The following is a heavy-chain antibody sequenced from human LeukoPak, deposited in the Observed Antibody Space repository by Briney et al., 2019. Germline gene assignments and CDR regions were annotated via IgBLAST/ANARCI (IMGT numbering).Heavy chain of an antibody. V-gene: IGHV4-59*01. J-gene: IGHJ4*02. Sequence: PSETLSLTCTVSGGPISGYYWSWFRQPPGKGLEWFGWIHNSGSTENNPSLKSRVTMSIDTSKNQISLKLYSVTAADTAVYYCVREGYGSTGYYLDSWGQGTLVTVSS. D-gene: IGHD3-22*01. CDR2: IHNSGST. CDR3: VREGYGSTGYYLDS. CDR1: GGPISGYY.